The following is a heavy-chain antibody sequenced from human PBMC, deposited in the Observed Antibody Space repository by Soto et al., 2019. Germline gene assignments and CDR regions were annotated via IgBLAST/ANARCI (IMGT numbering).Heavy chain of an antibody. CDR1: GFTLSNYA. Sequence: EVQLVESGGGLAQPGETLRLSCAASGFTLSNYAMDWVRQAPGKGLEYVSGISSNGAGTYYANSVKDRFTISRDNSKNTLYLQMGSLRPEDMGVYYCARRFHPDFYYMDVWGKGTTVTVSS. CDR2: ISSNGAGT. J-gene: IGHJ6*03. V-gene: IGHV3-64*01. D-gene: IGHD3-16*01. CDR3: ARRFHPDFYYMDV.